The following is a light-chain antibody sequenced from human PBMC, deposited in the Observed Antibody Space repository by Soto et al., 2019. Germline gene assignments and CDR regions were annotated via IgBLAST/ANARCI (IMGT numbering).Light chain of an antibody. V-gene: IGKV1-5*01. CDR2: DAS. J-gene: IGKJ1*01. Sequence: DIQMTQSPSTLSASVGDRVTITCRAGQSISSWLAWYQQKPGKAPKLLIYDASSLESGVPSRFSGSGSGTEFTLTISSLQPDDFATYYCQQYNSWWTFGQGTKVEIK. CDR1: QSISSW. CDR3: QQYNSWWT.